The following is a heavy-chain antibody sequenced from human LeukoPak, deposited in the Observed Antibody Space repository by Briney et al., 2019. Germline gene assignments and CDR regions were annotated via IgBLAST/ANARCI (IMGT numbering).Heavy chain of an antibody. D-gene: IGHD6-6*01. Sequence: GRSLRLSCAASGFTFSSYAMHWVRQAPGKGLEWVAVISYDGSNKYYADSVKGRFTISRDNSKNTLYLQMNSLRAEDTAVYYCAKEYPYSSSTGRDYWGQGTLVTVSS. CDR2: ISYDGSNK. V-gene: IGHV3-30-3*01. J-gene: IGHJ4*02. CDR1: GFTFSSYA. CDR3: AKEYPYSSSTGRDY.